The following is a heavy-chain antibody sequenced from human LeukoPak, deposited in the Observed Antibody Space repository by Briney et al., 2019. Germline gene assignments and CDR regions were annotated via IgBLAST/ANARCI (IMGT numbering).Heavy chain of an antibody. CDR1: GGSISSYS. Sequence: SETLSLTCSVSGGSISSYSWSWLRQPAGKGLDWIGRIFSSGNSKYNPSLKNRVIMSVDTSKNQFSLKLTSVTATDTAVYYCAREGGGFDYWGQGTLVTVSS. D-gene: IGHD3-16*01. J-gene: IGHJ4*02. CDR3: AREGGGFDY. CDR2: IFSSGNS. V-gene: IGHV4-4*07.